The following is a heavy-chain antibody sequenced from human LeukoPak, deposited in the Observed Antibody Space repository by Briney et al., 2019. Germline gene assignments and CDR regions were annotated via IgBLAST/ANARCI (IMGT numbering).Heavy chain of an antibody. Sequence: PSETLSLTCTVSGGSISSSSYYWGWIRQPPGKGLEWIGSIYYSGSTYYNPSLKSRVTISVDTSKNQFSLKLSSVTAADTAVYYCARDTNRGLWFGDNNWFDPWGQGILVTVSS. CDR2: IYYSGST. J-gene: IGHJ5*02. CDR3: ARDTNRGLWFGDNNWFDP. D-gene: IGHD3-10*01. V-gene: IGHV4-39*07. CDR1: GGSISSSSYY.